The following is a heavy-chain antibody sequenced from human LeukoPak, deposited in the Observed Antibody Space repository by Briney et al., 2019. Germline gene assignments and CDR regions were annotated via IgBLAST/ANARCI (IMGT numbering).Heavy chain of an antibody. J-gene: IGHJ4*02. D-gene: IGHD2-2*01. V-gene: IGHV4-38-2*01. Sequence: SETLSLTCAVSGYSISSGYYWGWIRQPPGKGLEWIGSIYNSGNTYYNPSLKSRVTISVGTSKNQFSLNLSSVTAADTAVYYCARLARYCSSTTCYHFDYWGQGTLVTVSS. CDR1: GYSISSGYY. CDR2: IYNSGNT. CDR3: ARLARYCSSTTCYHFDY.